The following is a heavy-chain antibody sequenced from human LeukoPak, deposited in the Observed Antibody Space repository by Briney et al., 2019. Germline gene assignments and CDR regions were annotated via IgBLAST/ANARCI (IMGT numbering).Heavy chain of an antibody. Sequence: GASVKVSCKASGYTFTSYYMHWVLQAPGQGLEWMGIINPSGGSTSYAQKFQGRVTMTRDTSTSTVYMELSSLRSEDTAVYYCARSPTVTKRLVVESYWGQGTLVTVSS. CDR1: GYTFTSYY. V-gene: IGHV1-46*01. D-gene: IGHD4-17*01. CDR2: INPSGGST. J-gene: IGHJ4*02. CDR3: ARSPTVTKRLVVESY.